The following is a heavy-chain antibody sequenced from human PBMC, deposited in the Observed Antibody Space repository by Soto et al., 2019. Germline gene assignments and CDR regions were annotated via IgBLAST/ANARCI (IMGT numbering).Heavy chain of an antibody. CDR3: ARGPYRYTYNWFDS. D-gene: IGHD5-12*01. CDR2: ISGSGLTI. Sequence: PGGSLRLSWAASGFIFSDYEINWVRQAPGKGLEWVSYISGSGLTIYYADSVKGRFTISRDNAKNSLYLQMNSLGVEDTAVYYCARGPYRYTYNWFDSWGQGTLVTVSS. J-gene: IGHJ5*02. CDR1: GFIFSDYE. V-gene: IGHV3-48*03.